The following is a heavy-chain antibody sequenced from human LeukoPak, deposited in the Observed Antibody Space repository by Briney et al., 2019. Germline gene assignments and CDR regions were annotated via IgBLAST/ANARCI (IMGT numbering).Heavy chain of an antibody. CDR3: ARVTTPWFFDL. V-gene: IGHV4-4*07. D-gene: IGHD4-17*01. CDR2: IYSSGIT. CDR1: GGSISSFY. J-gene: IGHJ2*01. Sequence: PSETLSLTCTVSGGSISSFYWSWIRQPAGRGLEWIGRIYSSGITNYNPSLKSRATMSVDTSRNQFSLKLSSVTAADTAVYYCARVTTPWFFDLWGRGTLVTVSS.